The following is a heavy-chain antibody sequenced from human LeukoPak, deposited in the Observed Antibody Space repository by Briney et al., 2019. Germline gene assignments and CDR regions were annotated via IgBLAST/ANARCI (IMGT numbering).Heavy chain of an antibody. CDR1: GFTFSSYG. CDR3: AKELASPYGSGSYRLVPDY. Sequence: GGSLRLSCAASGFTFSSYGMHWVRQAPGKGLEWVSVISYDGSNKYYADSVKGRFTISRDNSKNTLYLQMNSLRAEDTAVYYCAKELASPYGSGSYRLVPDYWGQGTLVTVSS. J-gene: IGHJ4*02. CDR2: ISYDGSNK. V-gene: IGHV3-30*18. D-gene: IGHD3-10*01.